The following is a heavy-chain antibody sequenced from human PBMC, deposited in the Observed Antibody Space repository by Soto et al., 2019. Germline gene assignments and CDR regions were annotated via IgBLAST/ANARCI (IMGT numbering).Heavy chain of an antibody. D-gene: IGHD5-18*01. CDR1: GGSISSGDYY. CDR3: ARGREWIQLYYYYGMDV. CDR2: IYYSGST. Sequence: SETLSLTCTVSGGSISSGDYYWSWIRQPPGKGLEWIGYIYYSGSTYYNPSLKSRVTISVDTSKNQFSLKLSSETAADTAVYYCARGREWIQLYYYYGMDVWGQGTTVTVSS. V-gene: IGHV4-30-4*01. J-gene: IGHJ6*02.